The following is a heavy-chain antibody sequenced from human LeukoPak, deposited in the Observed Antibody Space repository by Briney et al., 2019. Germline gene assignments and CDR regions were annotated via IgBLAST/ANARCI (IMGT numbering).Heavy chain of an antibody. V-gene: IGHV4-39*07. CDR1: GDSISSSSSY. CDR3: ARVSGWLQTPLDY. J-gene: IGHJ4*02. CDR2: IYYSGST. D-gene: IGHD5-24*01. Sequence: PSETLSLTCTVSGDSISSSSSYWGWIRQPPGEGLEWIGSIYYSGSTYYNPSLKSRVTISVDTSKNQFSLKLSSVTAADTAVYYCARVSGWLQTPLDYWGQGTLVTVSS.